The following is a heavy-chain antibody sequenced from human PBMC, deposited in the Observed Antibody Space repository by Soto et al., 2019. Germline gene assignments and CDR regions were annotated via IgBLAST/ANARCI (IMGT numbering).Heavy chain of an antibody. V-gene: IGHV4-59*01. Sequence: PSETLSLTCSVSGDTIRSDYWNWIRQPPGKRLEWIGYISYTGSTNYNPSLRSRVTMSLDTSKNQFSLKLTSVNAADTAVYYCTRGGDAYKNGHWGQGTLVTVSS. CDR3: TRGGDAYKNGH. J-gene: IGHJ4*02. CDR1: GDTIRSDY. D-gene: IGHD2-21*01. CDR2: ISYTGST.